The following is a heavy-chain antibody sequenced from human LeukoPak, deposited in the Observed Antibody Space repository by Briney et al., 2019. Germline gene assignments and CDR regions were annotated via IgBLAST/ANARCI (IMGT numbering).Heavy chain of an antibody. J-gene: IGHJ4*02. Sequence: SETLSLTCTVSGGSISSYYWSWIRQPPGKGLEWIGYIFYSGGTNYNPSLKSRVTISVDTSKNQFSLKLSSVTAADTAVYYCARAVIAAAGIVYWGQGTLVTVSS. V-gene: IGHV4-59*01. CDR1: GGSISSYY. D-gene: IGHD6-13*01. CDR2: IFYSGGT. CDR3: ARAVIAAAGIVY.